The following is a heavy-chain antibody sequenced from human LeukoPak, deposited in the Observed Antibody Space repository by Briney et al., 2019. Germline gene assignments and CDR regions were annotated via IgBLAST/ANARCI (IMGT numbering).Heavy chain of an antibody. CDR3: AKDNWRFLEWLGYMDV. Sequence: GGSLRLSCTGSGFTFGDCAMSWVRQAPGKGLEWVSYISSSGSTIYYADSVKGRFTISRDNAKNSLYLQMNSLRAEDMALYYCAKDNWRFLEWLGYMDVWGKGTTVTVSS. CDR1: GFTFGDCA. J-gene: IGHJ6*03. CDR2: ISSSGSTI. V-gene: IGHV3-11*01. D-gene: IGHD3-3*01.